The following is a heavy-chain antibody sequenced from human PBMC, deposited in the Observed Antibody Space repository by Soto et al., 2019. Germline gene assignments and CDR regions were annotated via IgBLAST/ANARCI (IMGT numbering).Heavy chain of an antibody. V-gene: IGHV4-59*01. CDR3: ARSGARDIVVVPAAMPGTDYYYYYMDV. J-gene: IGHJ6*03. Sequence: SETLSLTCTVSGGSISSYYWSWIRQPPGKGLEWIGYIYYSGSTNYNPSLKSRVTISVDTSKNQFSLKLSSVTAADTAVYYCARSGARDIVVVPAAMPGTDYYYYYMDVWGKGTTVTVSS. CDR1: GGSISSYY. D-gene: IGHD2-2*01. CDR2: IYYSGST.